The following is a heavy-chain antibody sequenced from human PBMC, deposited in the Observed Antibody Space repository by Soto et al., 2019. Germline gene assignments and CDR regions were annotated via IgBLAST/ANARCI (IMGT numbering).Heavy chain of an antibody. Sequence: QVQLVESGGGVVQPGRSLRLSCAASGFTFSSYGMHWVRQAPGKGLEWVAVISHDGSNKYYGDYVKGRFTISRDNSKNTLYLQMNSLRAEDTVVYYCAKDNCISTSCYRLYNWFDPWGQGTLVTVAS. V-gene: IGHV3-30*18. J-gene: IGHJ5*02. CDR2: ISHDGSNK. D-gene: IGHD2-2*01. CDR1: GFTFSSYG. CDR3: AKDNCISTSCYRLYNWFDP.